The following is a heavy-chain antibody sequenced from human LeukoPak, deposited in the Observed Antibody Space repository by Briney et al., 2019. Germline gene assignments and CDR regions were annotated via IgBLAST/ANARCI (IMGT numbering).Heavy chain of an antibody. Sequence: PSETLSLTCAVYGGSFSGYYWSWIRQPPGKGLEWIGEINHSGSTNYNPSLKSRVTISVDTSKNQFSLRLSSVTAADTAVYYCIWSGYDIDYWGQGTLVTVSS. CDR3: IWSGYDIDY. CDR1: GGSFSGYY. J-gene: IGHJ4*02. D-gene: IGHD3-3*01. V-gene: IGHV4-34*01. CDR2: INHSGST.